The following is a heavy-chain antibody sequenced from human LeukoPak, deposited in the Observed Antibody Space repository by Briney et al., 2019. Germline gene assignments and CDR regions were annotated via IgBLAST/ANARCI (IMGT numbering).Heavy chain of an antibody. J-gene: IGHJ4*02. CDR3: ARDGYSGYDYYFDY. CDR1: GFTVSSNY. V-gene: IGHV3-7*01. CDR2: IKQDGSEK. Sequence: GGSLRLSCAASGFTVSSNYMSWVRQAPGKGLEWVANIKQDGSEKYYVDSVKGRFTISRDNAKNSLYLQMNSLRAEDTAVYYCARDGYSGYDYYFDYWGQGTLVTVSS. D-gene: IGHD5-12*01.